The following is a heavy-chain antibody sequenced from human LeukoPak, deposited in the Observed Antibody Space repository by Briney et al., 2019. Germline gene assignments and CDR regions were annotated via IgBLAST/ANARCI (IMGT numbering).Heavy chain of an antibody. V-gene: IGHV3-49*04. D-gene: IGHD3-22*01. J-gene: IGHJ6*02. Sequence: GGSLRLSCAASGFTFSSYAMHWVRQAPGKGLEWVSFIRSKAYGGTTEYAASVKGRFTISRDDSKSIAYLQMNSLKTEDTAVYYCRGDSSGYYSDYGMDVWGQGATVTVSS. CDR3: RGDSSGYYSDYGMDV. CDR2: IRSKAYGGTT. CDR1: GFTFSSYA.